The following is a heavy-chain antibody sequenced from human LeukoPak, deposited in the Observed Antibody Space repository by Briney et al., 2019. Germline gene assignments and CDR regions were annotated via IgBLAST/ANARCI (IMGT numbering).Heavy chain of an antibody. CDR1: GFTFSSYS. CDR2: ISSSSSTI. D-gene: IGHD3-10*01. V-gene: IGHV3-48*04. CDR3: ARVGLRGVIIGYFDY. Sequence: GGSLRLSCAASGFTFSSYSMNWARQAPGKGLEWVPSISSSSSTIYYADSVKGRFTISRDNAKNSLYLQMDSLRAEDTAMYYCARVGLRGVIIGYFDYWGQGTLVTVSS. J-gene: IGHJ4*02.